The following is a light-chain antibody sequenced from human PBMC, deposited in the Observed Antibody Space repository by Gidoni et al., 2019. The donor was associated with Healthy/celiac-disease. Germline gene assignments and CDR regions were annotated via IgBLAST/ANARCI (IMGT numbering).Light chain of an antibody. Sequence: SSELTQDPAVSVALGQTVRITCQGDSLRTYYASWYQQKPGQAPVLVIYGKNNRPSGIPDRFSGSSSGNTASLTITGAQAEDEADYYCNSRDSSGTHVVVGGGTKLTVL. CDR1: SLRTYY. J-gene: IGLJ2*01. CDR2: GKN. CDR3: NSRDSSGTHVV. V-gene: IGLV3-19*01.